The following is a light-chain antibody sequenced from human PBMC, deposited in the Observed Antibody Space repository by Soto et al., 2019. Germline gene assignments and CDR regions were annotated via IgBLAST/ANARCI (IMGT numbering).Light chain of an antibody. V-gene: IGKV3-20*01. CDR1: QTISSSF. Sequence: EIVLTQSPGTLSLFPGERATLSCRASQTISSSFVAWYQQKPGQAPRLLIYSSSTRATGIPDRFSGSGSGTDFTLTITRLDPEDFAVYYCQQFGISPRTFGQGTKLE. CDR2: SSS. CDR3: QQFGISPRT. J-gene: IGKJ2*01.